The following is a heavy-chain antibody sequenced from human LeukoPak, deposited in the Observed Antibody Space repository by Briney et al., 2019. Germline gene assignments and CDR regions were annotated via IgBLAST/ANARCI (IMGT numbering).Heavy chain of an antibody. Sequence: PGRSLRLSCAASGFIFSNDAMHWVRQAPGKGLEWVAFIWFDGSNKHYADSVKGRFTISRDNSEDTPYLQMNSLRAEDTAVYYCVRDPSGSGFAFDSWGQGALVTVSS. V-gene: IGHV3-33*01. CDR1: GFIFSNDA. J-gene: IGHJ4*02. D-gene: IGHD1-1*01. CDR3: VRDPSGSGFAFDS. CDR2: IWFDGSNK.